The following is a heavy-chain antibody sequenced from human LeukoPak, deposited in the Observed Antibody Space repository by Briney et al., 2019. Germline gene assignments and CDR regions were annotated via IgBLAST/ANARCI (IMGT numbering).Heavy chain of an antibody. CDR2: IYSGGST. J-gene: IGHJ4*02. CDR3: ARDVGAKNFDY. D-gene: IGHD1-26*01. CDR1: GFTFSSYS. V-gene: IGHV3-53*01. Sequence: PGGSLRLSCAASGFTFSSYSMNWVRQAPGKGLECVSVIYSGGSTYYADSVKGRFTISRDNSKNTLYLQMNSLRAEDTAVYYCARDVGAKNFDYWGQGTLVTVSS.